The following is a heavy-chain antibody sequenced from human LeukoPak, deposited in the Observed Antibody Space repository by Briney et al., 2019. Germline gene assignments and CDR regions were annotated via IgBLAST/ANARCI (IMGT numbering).Heavy chain of an antibody. CDR2: IDSSGRAL. CDR1: GFTFSDHY. D-gene: IGHD3-9*01. Sequence: GGSLRLSCAASGFTFSDHYMSWIRQTPGKGLEWVSYIDSSGRALYYADSVNGRFTISRDNAKNSLFLQMNSLRAEDTAVYYCTRDPDKSSKVDYWGQGTLVIVSS. J-gene: IGHJ4*02. V-gene: IGHV3-11*01. CDR3: TRDPDKSSKVDY.